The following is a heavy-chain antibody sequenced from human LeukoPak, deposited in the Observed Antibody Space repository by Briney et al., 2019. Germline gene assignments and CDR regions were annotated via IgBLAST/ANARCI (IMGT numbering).Heavy chain of an antibody. J-gene: IGHJ4*02. CDR1: GGSFSSYY. CDR3: AHGITGTTGY. D-gene: IGHD1-7*01. V-gene: IGHV4-34*01. Sequence: SETLSLTCAVYGGSFSSYYWSWIRQPPGKGLEWIGEINHSGSTNYNPSLKSRVTISVDTSKNQFSLKLSSVTAADTAVYYCAHGITGTTGYWGQGTLVTVSS. CDR2: INHSGST.